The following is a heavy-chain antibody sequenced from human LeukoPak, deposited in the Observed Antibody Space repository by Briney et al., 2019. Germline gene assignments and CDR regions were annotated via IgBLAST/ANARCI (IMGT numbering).Heavy chain of an antibody. V-gene: IGHV5-10-1*01. CDR3: ARWGITMVRGDDYNWFVP. D-gene: IGHD3-10*01. CDR1: GSSFTSYW. Sequence: GEPLKISCKGSGSSFTSYWISWVRQLPGKGLEWMGRIDPSDSYTNYNPSFEGHATISADKSISTAYLQWSSLKASDTAMYYCARWGITMVRGDDYNWFVPWGQGTLVTVSS. CDR2: IDPSDSYT. J-gene: IGHJ5*02.